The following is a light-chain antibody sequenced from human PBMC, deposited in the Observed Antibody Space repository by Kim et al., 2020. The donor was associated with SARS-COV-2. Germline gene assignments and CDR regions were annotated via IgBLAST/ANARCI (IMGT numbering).Light chain of an antibody. J-gene: IGLJ2*01. CDR1: SLRSYY. V-gene: IGLV3-19*01. Sequence: SSELTQDPAVSVALGQTVRITCQGDSLRSYYATWYQQKPGQAPIVVIYGKNNRPSGIPDRFSGSSSGNTASLTITGTQAGDEADYYCNSRDSNDNVVFGGGTKVNVL. CDR3: NSRDSNDNVV. CDR2: GKN.